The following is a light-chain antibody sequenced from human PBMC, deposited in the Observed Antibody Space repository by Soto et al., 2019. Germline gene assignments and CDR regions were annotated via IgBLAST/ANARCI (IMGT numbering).Light chain of an antibody. V-gene: IGLV2-23*02. CDR3: CSFADFTYV. CDR2: EVT. Sequence: QSVLTQPASVSGSPGQSITISCTGTSGDIGSYDLVSWYQQHPGTAPKLIIYEVTKRPSGVSTRFSGSKSGNTASLTISGLQAVDEDDYYCCSFADFTYVFGTGTKVTV. CDR1: SGDIGSYDL. J-gene: IGLJ1*01.